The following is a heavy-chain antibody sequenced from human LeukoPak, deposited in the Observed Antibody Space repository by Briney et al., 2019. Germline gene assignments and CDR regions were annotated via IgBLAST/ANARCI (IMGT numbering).Heavy chain of an antibody. CDR1: GFTVSSNY. CDR2: ISGSGGST. Sequence: TGGSLRLSCAVSGFTVSSNYLSWVRQAPGKGLEWVSAISGSGGSTYYADSVKGRFTISRDNSKNTLYLQMNSLRVEDTAVYYCAKDPMVGATGGWYFDLWGRGTLVTVSS. J-gene: IGHJ2*01. CDR3: AKDPMVGATGGWYFDL. V-gene: IGHV3-23*01. D-gene: IGHD1-26*01.